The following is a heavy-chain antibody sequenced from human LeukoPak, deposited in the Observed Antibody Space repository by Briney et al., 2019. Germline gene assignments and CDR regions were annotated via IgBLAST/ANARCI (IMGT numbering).Heavy chain of an antibody. J-gene: IGHJ4*02. CDR3: ARELGYSQLGY. CDR2: IYHSGST. CDR1: GYSISSAYY. Sequence: SETLSLTCTVFGYSISSAYYWGWIRQPPRKGLEWIGNIYHSGSTNYNPSLKSRVTISVDKSKNQFSLKLSSVTAADTAVYYCARELGYSQLGYWGQGTLVTVSS. V-gene: IGHV4-38-2*02. D-gene: IGHD4-11*01.